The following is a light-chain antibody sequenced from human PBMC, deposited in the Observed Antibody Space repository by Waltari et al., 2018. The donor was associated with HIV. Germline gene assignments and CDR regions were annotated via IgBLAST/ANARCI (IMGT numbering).Light chain of an antibody. CDR2: KAS. CDR1: QGISSW. CDR3: QQYNTSPWT. J-gene: IGKJ1*01. V-gene: IGKV1-5*03. Sequence: DIQMTQSHSTLSASLGDRVTITCRASQGISSWLAWYQQKPGKAPNLLIYKASSLESGVPSRFSGSGSGTEFTLTISSLQPDDFATYYCQQYNTSPWTFGQGTKVEVK.